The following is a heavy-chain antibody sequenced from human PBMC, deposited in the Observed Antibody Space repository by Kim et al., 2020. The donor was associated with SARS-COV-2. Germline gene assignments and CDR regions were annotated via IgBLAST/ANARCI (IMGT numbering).Heavy chain of an antibody. J-gene: IGHJ3*02. V-gene: IGHV3-23*01. Sequence: GGSLRLSCAASGFTVNTYAMSWVRQAPGKGLEWVSDIRRSDGGTFYADSVKGLFTISRDNSKNTLYLQMSSLRAEDTALYYCARERGGVTNAFDIWGQGTMVTVSS. CDR1: GFTVNTYA. D-gene: IGHD3-10*01. CDR3: ARERGGVTNAFDI. CDR2: IRRSDGGT.